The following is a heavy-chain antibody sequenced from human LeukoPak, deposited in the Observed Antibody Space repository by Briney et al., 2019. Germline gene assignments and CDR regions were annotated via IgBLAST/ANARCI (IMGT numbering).Heavy chain of an antibody. Sequence: GGSLRLSCAASGFTFSSYSMNWVRQAPGKGLEWVSSISSSSSYIYYADSVKGRFTISRDNAKNSLYLQMNSLRAEDTAVYYCTRNLAAAGQFDYWGQGTLVTVSP. J-gene: IGHJ4*02. CDR3: TRNLAAAGQFDY. V-gene: IGHV3-21*01. CDR1: GFTFSSYS. D-gene: IGHD6-13*01. CDR2: ISSSSSYI.